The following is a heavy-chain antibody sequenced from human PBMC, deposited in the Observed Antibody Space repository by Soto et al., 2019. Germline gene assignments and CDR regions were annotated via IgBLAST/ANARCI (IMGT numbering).Heavy chain of an antibody. CDR1: GFTFSSYA. V-gene: IGHV3-23*01. CDR3: AKWSVEDYYDSSGYYVQFDY. J-gene: IGHJ4*02. Sequence: GGSLRLSCAASGFTFSSYAMSWVRQAPGKGLEWVSAISGSGGSTYYADSVKGRFTISRDNSKNTLYLQMNSLRAEDTAVYYCAKWSVEDYYDSSGYYVQFDYWGQGTLVPSPQ. D-gene: IGHD3-22*01. CDR2: ISGSGGST.